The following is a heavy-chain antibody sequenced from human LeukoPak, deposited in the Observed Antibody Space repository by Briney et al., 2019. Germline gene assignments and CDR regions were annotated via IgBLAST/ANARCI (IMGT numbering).Heavy chain of an antibody. CDR1: GYTLTAYY. D-gene: IGHD2-15*01. V-gene: IGHV1-2*06. CDR2: INPNSGGT. J-gene: IGHJ5*02. CDR3: ARGYCSGGTCYLVENWLDP. Sequence: ASVKVSCKASGYTLTAYYIYWVRQAPGQGLEWMGRINPNSGGTDYAQNFQGRVTMTRDTSISTAYMELSRLRSEDTAVYDCARGYCSGGTCYLVENWLDPWGQGTLVTVSS.